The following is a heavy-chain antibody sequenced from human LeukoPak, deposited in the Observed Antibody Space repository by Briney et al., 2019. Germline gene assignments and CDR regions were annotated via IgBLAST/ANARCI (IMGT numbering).Heavy chain of an antibody. Sequence: PSETLSLTCTVSGGSISSSSYYWGWIRQPPGKGLERIGSIYYSGSTYYNPSLKSRVTISVDTSKNQFSLKLSSVTAADTAVYYCAREPNTMIVVVYHGDAFDIWGQGTMVTVSS. CDR1: GGSISSSSYY. V-gene: IGHV4-39*02. D-gene: IGHD3-22*01. J-gene: IGHJ3*02. CDR3: AREPNTMIVVVYHGDAFDI. CDR2: IYYSGST.